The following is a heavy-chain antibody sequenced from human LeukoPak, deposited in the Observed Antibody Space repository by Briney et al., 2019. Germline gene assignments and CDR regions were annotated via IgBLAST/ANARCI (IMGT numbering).Heavy chain of an antibody. V-gene: IGHV4-39*01. Sequence: SETLTLTCTVSGVSISSSNSYWGWIRQPPGKGLEWIGSIYYSGNTYYNASLKSQVSISIDTSKNQFSLRLTSVTAADTAVYYCARQTGSGLFILPGGQGTLVTVSS. CDR2: IYYSGNT. J-gene: IGHJ4*02. D-gene: IGHD3/OR15-3a*01. CDR3: ARQTGSGLFILP. CDR1: GVSISSSNSY.